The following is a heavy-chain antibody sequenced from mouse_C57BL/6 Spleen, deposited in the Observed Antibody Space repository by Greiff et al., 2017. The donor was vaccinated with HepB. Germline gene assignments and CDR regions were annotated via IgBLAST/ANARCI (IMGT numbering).Heavy chain of an antibody. CDR1: GYTFTSYW. CDR2: IHPNSGST. V-gene: IGHV1-64*01. CDR3: ARSGGYSSFDY. J-gene: IGHJ2*01. Sequence: QVQLQQPGAELVKPGASVKLSCKASGYTFTSYWMHWVKQRPGQGLEWIGMIHPNSGSTNYNEKFKSKATLTVAKSYSTAYMQLSSLTSEDSAVYYCARSGGYSSFDYWGQGTTLTVSS. D-gene: IGHD2-3*01.